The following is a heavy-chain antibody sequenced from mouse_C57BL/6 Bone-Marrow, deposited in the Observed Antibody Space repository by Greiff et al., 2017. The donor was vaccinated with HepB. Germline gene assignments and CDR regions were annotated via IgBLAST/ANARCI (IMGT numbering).Heavy chain of an antibody. V-gene: IGHV1-81*01. CDR3: ARAAYDGSSYLDY. D-gene: IGHD1-1*01. CDR1: GYTFTSYG. CDR2: IYPRSGNT. Sequence: QVQLQQSGAELARPGASVKLSCKASGYTFTSYGISWVKQRTGQGLEWIGEIYPRSGNTYYNEKFKGKVTLTADKSSSTAYMELRSLTSEDSAVYVCARAAYDGSSYLDYWGRGTAITVTA. J-gene: IGHJ2*01.